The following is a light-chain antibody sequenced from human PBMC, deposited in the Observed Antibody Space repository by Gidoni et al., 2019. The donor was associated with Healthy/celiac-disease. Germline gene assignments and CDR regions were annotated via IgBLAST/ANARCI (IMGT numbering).Light chain of an antibody. Sequence: DIVMTQSPLSLPVTPGEPASISCRSSQSLLHSNGYNYLDWYLQKPGQSPQLLIYLGSNRASGVPDRFSGSGSGTDFTLKISRVEAEDVGVYYCMQALQTQMYSFGQXTKLEIK. J-gene: IGKJ2*03. CDR2: LGS. CDR1: QSLLHSNGYNY. CDR3: MQALQTQMYS. V-gene: IGKV2-28*01.